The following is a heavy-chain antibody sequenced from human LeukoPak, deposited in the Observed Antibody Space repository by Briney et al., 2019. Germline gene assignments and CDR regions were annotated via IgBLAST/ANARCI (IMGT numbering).Heavy chain of an antibody. D-gene: IGHD6-13*01. CDR3: AKDLKYSSRIDAFDI. V-gene: IGHV3-30*02. CDR2: IRYDGSNK. J-gene: IGHJ3*02. CDR1: GFTFSSYS. Sequence: GGSLRLSCAASGFTFSSYSMNWVRQAPGEGLEWVAFIRYDGSNKYYADSVKGRFTISRDNSKNTLYLQMNSLRAEDTAVYYCAKDLKYSSRIDAFDIWGQGTMVTVSS.